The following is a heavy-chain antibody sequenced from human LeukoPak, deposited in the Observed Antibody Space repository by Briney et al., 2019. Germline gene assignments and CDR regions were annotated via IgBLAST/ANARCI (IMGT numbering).Heavy chain of an antibody. J-gene: IGHJ4*02. D-gene: IGHD7-27*01. CDR3: PGVKWGNFDS. Sequence: SETLSLTCAVSGGSINSGPYSWSWVRQPPGKGLEWIGYISHGGSTYYNPSLKSRVTISVDRPKNQFFLRLTSVTAADTAVYFCPGVKWGNFDSWGQGTRVTVSS. CDR1: GGSINSGPYS. V-gene: IGHV4-30-2*01. CDR2: ISHGGST.